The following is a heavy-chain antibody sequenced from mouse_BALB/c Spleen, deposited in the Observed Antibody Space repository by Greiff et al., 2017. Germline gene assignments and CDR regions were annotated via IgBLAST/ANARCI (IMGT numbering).Heavy chain of an antibody. J-gene: IGHJ3*01. CDR2: INPYNDGT. D-gene: IGHD2-3*01. CDR1: GYTFTSYV. Sequence: EVQLQESGPELVKPGASVKMSCKASGYTFTSYVMHWVKQKPGQGLEWIGYINPYNDGTKYNEKFKGKATLTSDKSSSTAYMELSSLTSEDSAVYYCARSDGYYPFAYWGQGTLVTVSA. V-gene: IGHV1-14*01. CDR3: ARSDGYYPFAY.